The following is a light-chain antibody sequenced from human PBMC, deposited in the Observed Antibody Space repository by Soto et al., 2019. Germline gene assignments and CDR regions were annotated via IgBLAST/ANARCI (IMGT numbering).Light chain of an antibody. V-gene: IGKV3D-15*02. J-gene: IGKJ1*01. CDR1: QGVSRK. Sequence: DIVMRQSLATLSVAPRGRITFSRRASQGVSRKLAWYHQNPGQALRLLIFGASDRATGIPDRFSGSGSGTDFTLSIYRLEPEDFAMYYCEQYSDSPPTFGHGIKVVI. CDR3: EQYSDSPPT. CDR2: GAS.